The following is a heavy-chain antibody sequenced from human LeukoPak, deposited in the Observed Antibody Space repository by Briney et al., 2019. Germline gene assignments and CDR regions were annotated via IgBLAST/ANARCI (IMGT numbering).Heavy chain of an antibody. CDR2: IKPDGSEK. J-gene: IGHJ5*02. CDR3: AREGDGHWALDH. Sequence: GGSLRLSCAASGFTFSRYWMTWVRQTPRKGLEWVANIKPDGSEKYYLDSVRGRFTISRDNAKNSLHLQMNSLRAEDTAVYYCAREGDGHWALDHWGQGTLVTVSS. CDR1: GFTFSRYW. V-gene: IGHV3-7*03. D-gene: IGHD7-27*01.